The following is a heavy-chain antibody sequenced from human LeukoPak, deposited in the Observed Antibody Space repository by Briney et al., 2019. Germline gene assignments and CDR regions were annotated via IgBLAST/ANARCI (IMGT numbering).Heavy chain of an antibody. CDR2: ISGSGDST. Sequence: GGSLRLSCAASGFTFSTYAMSWVRQAPGKGLEWVSGISGSGDSTYYADSVKGRFTISRDNSKNTLYLQMNSLRAEDTAVYYCARRSGIAVAGAFDYWGQGTLVTVSS. CDR3: ARRSGIAVAGAFDY. J-gene: IGHJ4*02. D-gene: IGHD6-19*01. CDR1: GFTFSTYA. V-gene: IGHV3-23*01.